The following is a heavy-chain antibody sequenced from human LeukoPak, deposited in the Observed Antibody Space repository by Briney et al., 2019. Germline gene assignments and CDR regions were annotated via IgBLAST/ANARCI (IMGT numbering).Heavy chain of an antibody. CDR1: GGSISTYY. V-gene: IGHV4-30-4*01. D-gene: IGHD1-26*01. Sequence: SETLSLTCTVSGGSISTYYWSWIRQPPGTGLEWIGYIYYSGSTYYNPSLKSRVTISVDTSKNQFPLKLNSVTAADTAVYYCAREVPWVWNFDLWGRGTLVTVSS. CDR3: AREVPWVWNFDL. J-gene: IGHJ2*01. CDR2: IYYSGST.